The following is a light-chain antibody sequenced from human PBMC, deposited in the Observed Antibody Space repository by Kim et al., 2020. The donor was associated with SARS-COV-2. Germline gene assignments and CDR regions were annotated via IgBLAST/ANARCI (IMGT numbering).Light chain of an antibody. CDR3: NSRDSSGNHLRV. V-gene: IGLV3-19*01. CDR2: EKN. CDR1: SLSSLY. J-gene: IGLJ1*01. Sequence: LGQTVTITFQGDSLSSLYASSYQQKPGQAPVLVIYEKNNQPSGIPVPFSGSSSGNTASLTITGAQAEDEADYYCNSRDSSGNHLRVFGTGTKVTVL.